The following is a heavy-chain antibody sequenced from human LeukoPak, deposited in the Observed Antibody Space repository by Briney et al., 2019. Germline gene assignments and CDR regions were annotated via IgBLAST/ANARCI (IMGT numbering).Heavy chain of an antibody. J-gene: IGHJ4*02. CDR3: AKDRYSSGWDTPLDY. CDR1: GFTFSSYG. Sequence: GRSLRLSCAASGFTFSSYGMHWVRQTPGKGLEWVAFIRYDGSNKYYADSVKGRFTISRDNSKNTLYLQMNSLRAEDTAVYYCAKDRYSSGWDTPLDYWGQGTLVTVSS. CDR2: IRYDGSNK. V-gene: IGHV3-30*02. D-gene: IGHD6-19*01.